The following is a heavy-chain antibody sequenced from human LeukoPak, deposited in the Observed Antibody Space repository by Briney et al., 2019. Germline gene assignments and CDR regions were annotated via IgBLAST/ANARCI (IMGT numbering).Heavy chain of an antibody. Sequence: SETLSLTCAVYGGSFSGYYWSRIRQPPGKGLEWIGEINHSGSTNYNPSLKSRVTISVDTSKNQFSLKLSSVTAADRAVYYCARGTSSPTAGRFDDWGQGTLVTVSS. CDR1: GGSFSGYY. J-gene: IGHJ4*02. CDR2: INHSGST. CDR3: ARGTSSPTAGRFDD. D-gene: IGHD6-13*01. V-gene: IGHV4-34*01.